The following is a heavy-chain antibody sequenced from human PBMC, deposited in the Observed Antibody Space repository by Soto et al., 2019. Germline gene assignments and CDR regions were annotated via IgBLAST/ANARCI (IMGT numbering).Heavy chain of an antibody. V-gene: IGHV3-30-3*01. D-gene: IGHD3-3*01. CDR3: ARDLSTFTIFSWDDGMDV. CDR1: GFTFSSYA. J-gene: IGHJ6*02. Sequence: GGSLRLSCAASGFTFSSYAMHWVRQAPGKGLEWVAVISYDGSNKYYADSVKGRFTISRDNSKNTLYLQMNSLRAEDTAVYYCARDLSTFTIFSWDDGMDVWGQGTTVTVSS. CDR2: ISYDGSNK.